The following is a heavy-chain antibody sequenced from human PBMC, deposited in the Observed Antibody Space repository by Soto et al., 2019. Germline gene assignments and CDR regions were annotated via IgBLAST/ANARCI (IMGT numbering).Heavy chain of an antibody. CDR2: INHSGST. J-gene: IGHJ6*02. V-gene: IGHV4-34*01. CDR1: GGSFSGYY. D-gene: IGHD6-13*01. CDR3: ARVDIIAADGRLNYGMDV. Sequence: PSETLSLTCAVYGGSFSGYYWSWIRQPPGKGLEWIGEINHSGSTNYNPSLKSRVTISVDTSKNQFSLKLSSVTAADTAVYYCARVDIIAADGRLNYGMDVWGQGTPVTVSS.